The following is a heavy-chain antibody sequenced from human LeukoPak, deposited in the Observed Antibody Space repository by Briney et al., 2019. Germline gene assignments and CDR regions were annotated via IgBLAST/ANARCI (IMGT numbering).Heavy chain of an antibody. J-gene: IGHJ4*02. V-gene: IGHV3-66*01. CDR1: GFTVTNND. CDR3: ARDLISGPATHDS. D-gene: IGHD2-15*01. Sequence: PGGSLRLSCAASGFTVTNNDMNWVRQAPGKGLEWVSAITSGGSTYFADSVKGRFTVSRDNSKNTLSLQMNSLRVEDTAVYYCARDLISGPATHDSWGQGALVTVSS. CDR2: ITSGGST.